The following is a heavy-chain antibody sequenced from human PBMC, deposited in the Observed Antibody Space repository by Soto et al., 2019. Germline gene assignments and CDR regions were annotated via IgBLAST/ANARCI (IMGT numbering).Heavy chain of an antibody. Sequence: SVKVSCKASGGTFSSYAISWVRQAPGQGLEWMGGIVPMFGTANYAQKFQGRVTITADESTSTAYMELSRLRSEDTAVYYCARDLSDYYDSSGYYPYWGQGTLVTVSS. V-gene: IGHV1-69*01. CDR1: GGTFSSYA. J-gene: IGHJ4*02. D-gene: IGHD3-22*01. CDR3: ARDLSDYYDSSGYYPY. CDR2: IVPMFGTA.